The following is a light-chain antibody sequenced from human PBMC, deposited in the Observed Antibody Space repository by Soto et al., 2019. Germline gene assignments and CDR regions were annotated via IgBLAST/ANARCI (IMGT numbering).Light chain of an antibody. CDR2: EVN. Sequence: LTQPPSASGSPGQSVAISCTGTSSDVGGYNYVSWYQQHPGKAPKLMIYEVNKRPSGVPDRFSGSKTGNTASLTVSGLQAEDEADYYCSSYAGSGNVFGTGTKVTVL. V-gene: IGLV2-8*01. CDR1: SSDVGGYNY. CDR3: SSYAGSGNV. J-gene: IGLJ1*01.